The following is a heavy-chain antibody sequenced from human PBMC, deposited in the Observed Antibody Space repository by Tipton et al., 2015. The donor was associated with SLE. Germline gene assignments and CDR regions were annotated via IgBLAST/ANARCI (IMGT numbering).Heavy chain of an antibody. Sequence: TLSLTCTVSGGSISSGSYYWSWIRQPAGKGLEWIGHIYTSGSTNYNPSLKSRVTISVDTSKNQFSLKLSSVTAADTAVYYCARNGGLNHDAFDIWGQGTMVTVSS. CDR3: ARNGGLNHDAFDI. V-gene: IGHV4-61*09. J-gene: IGHJ3*02. CDR2: IYTSGST. CDR1: GGSISSGSYY. D-gene: IGHD3-16*01.